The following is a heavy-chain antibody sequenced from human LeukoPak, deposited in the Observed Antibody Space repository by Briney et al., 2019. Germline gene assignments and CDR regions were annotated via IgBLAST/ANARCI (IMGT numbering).Heavy chain of an antibody. Sequence: GGSLRLPCAASGFTVSSSPINWVRQAPGRGLEWVSVIYSGGNTFYADSVKGRFTISRHNSENTLYLQMNSLSADDTAVYYCARLIGSGWFDPWGQGTLVTVFS. CDR1: GFTVSSSP. J-gene: IGHJ5*02. D-gene: IGHD1-26*01. CDR2: IYSGGNT. CDR3: ARLIGSGWFDP. V-gene: IGHV3-53*04.